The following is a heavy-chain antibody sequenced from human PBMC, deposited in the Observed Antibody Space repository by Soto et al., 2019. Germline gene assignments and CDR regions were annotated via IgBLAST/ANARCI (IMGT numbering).Heavy chain of an antibody. CDR2: LYDVDGS. CDR1: GFTISGKK. D-gene: IGHD1-1*01. J-gene: IGHJ3*01. Sequence: DVQLVESGGGLIQPGESLRLSCVAFGFTISGKKKLAWVGQAQGKGLEWVSALYDVDGSSYADSVKGRFTTSSDSSKTTVYLQMNDLRPDDTAVYYCATWHEREHAYDVWGQGTTVTVSS. CDR3: ATWHEREHAYDV. V-gene: IGHV3-53*01.